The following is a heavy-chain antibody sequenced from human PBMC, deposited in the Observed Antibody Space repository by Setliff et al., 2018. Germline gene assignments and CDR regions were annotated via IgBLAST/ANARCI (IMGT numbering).Heavy chain of an antibody. CDR1: GCTFTTYG. Sequence: ASVKVSCKASGCTFTTYGISWVRQAPGQGLEWMGWISASNGNTNYAQKFQGRVTMTTDTSTSTAYMELRSLRSDDTAVYYCARDQISSSWYWGKYWGQGTLVTVSS. J-gene: IGHJ4*02. CDR3: ARDQISSSWYWGKY. CDR2: ISASNGNT. D-gene: IGHD6-13*01. V-gene: IGHV1-18*01.